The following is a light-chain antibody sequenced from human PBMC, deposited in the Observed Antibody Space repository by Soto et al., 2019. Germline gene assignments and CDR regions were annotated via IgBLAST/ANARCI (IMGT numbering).Light chain of an antibody. V-gene: IGKV1-27*01. Sequence: DIQMTQSPSSLSASVGDRVTITCRASQDISNYLAWYQQRPGEVPKLLIYAASTLHSGVPSRFSGSGSGTDFTLTISSLQPEDAATSFCQKCNSPPPFTFGPGTKVDLK. J-gene: IGKJ3*01. CDR2: AAS. CDR3: QKCNSPPPFT. CDR1: QDISNY.